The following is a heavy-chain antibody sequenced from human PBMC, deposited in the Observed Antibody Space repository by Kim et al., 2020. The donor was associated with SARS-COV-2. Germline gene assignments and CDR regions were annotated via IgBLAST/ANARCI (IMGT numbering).Heavy chain of an antibody. D-gene: IGHD3-16*01. Sequence: GGSLRLSCAASGFTFSSYAMSWVRQAPGKGLEWVSAISGSGGSTYYADSVKGRFTISRDNSKNTLYLQMNSLRAEDTAVYYCAKDQSFDPDLGGMDVWGQGTTVTVSS. J-gene: IGHJ6*02. CDR2: ISGSGGST. CDR3: AKDQSFDPDLGGMDV. V-gene: IGHV3-23*01. CDR1: GFTFSSYA.